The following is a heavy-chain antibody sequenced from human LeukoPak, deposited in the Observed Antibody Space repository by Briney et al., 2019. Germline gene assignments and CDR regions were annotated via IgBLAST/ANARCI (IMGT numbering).Heavy chain of an antibody. V-gene: IGHV3-23*01. CDR3: AKSVRSMVTGGGYFDS. J-gene: IGHJ4*03. CDR2: LSGGGDSR. Sequence: GGSLRLSCAASGFFFSNYSMSWVPQAAGKGREWVASLSGGGDSRYYADSVVGRFTIPRDNYKNTLYLQMNSHRATDPSVSYCAKSVRSMVTGGGYFDSWGQGAMVTLSS. CDR1: GFFFSNYS. D-gene: IGHD3-10*01.